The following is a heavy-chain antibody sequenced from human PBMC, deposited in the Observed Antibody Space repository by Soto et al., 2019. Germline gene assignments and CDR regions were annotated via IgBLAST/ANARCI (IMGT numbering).Heavy chain of an antibody. CDR2: ISSSSSYT. J-gene: IGHJ6*02. D-gene: IGHD5-12*01. V-gene: IGHV3-11*06. Sequence: PGGSLRLSCAASGFTFSDYYMSWIRQAPGKGLEWVSYISSSSSYTNYADSVKARFTISRDNAKNSQYLQMNSLRAEDTAVYYCARRGLYSGYEPRLYYYYYGMDVWGQGTTVTVSS. CDR1: GFTFSDYY. CDR3: ARRGLYSGYEPRLYYYYYGMDV.